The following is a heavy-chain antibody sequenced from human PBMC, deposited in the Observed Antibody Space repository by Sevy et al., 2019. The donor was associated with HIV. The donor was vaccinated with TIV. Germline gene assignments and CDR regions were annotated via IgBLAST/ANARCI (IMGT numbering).Heavy chain of an antibody. CDR2: INYSGST. CDR3: AGPTLTYSSGWSYYDS. CDR1: GASISSSGYY. Sequence: SETLSLTCTVSGASISSSGYYWGWIRQPPGKGLEWIASINYSGSTFYNPSLKSRVTISSATSKNQFYLKLNSVTAADTAIYYCAGPTLTYSSGWSYYDSWGQGTVVTVSS. J-gene: IGHJ4*02. V-gene: IGHV4-39*01. D-gene: IGHD6-19*01.